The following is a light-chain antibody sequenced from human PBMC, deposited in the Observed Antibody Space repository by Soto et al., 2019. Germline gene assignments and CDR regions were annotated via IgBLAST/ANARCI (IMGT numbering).Light chain of an antibody. CDR3: AVWDDSLNGPV. CDR1: SSDVGAYNY. J-gene: IGLJ2*01. Sequence: QSALTQPASVSGSPGESITISCTGTSSDVGAYNYVSWYQQHPGKVPKVMIFDVSSRPSGVSHRFSGSKSVNTSSLTISGLQSEDEADYYCAVWDDSLNGPVFGGGTK. V-gene: IGLV2-14*03. CDR2: DVS.